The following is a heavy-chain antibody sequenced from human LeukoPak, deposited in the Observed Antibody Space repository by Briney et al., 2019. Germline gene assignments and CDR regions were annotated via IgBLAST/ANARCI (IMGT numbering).Heavy chain of an antibody. D-gene: IGHD4-17*01. Sequence: PSETLSVTCTGSGDSISSSSYYWGWIRQPPGKGLEWIGEINHSGSTNYNPSLKSRVTISVDTSKNQFSLKLSSVTAADTAVYYCARHSYGAKDWGQGTLVTVSS. CDR1: GDSISSSSYY. CDR3: ARHSYGAKD. V-gene: IGHV4-39*01. J-gene: IGHJ4*02. CDR2: INHSGST.